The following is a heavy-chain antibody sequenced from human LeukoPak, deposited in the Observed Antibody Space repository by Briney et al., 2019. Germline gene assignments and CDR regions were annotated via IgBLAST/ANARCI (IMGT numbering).Heavy chain of an antibody. D-gene: IGHD1-26*01. Sequence: PWGSLRLSCAASGFTFSTYWMAWVRQAPGKGLEWVANIKGDETAKHQADSVKGRFTISRDNAQNSVYLQMSSLRGDDTAVYYCARDVGGSLDYWGQGTLVTVSS. J-gene: IGHJ4*02. CDR3: ARDVGGSLDY. V-gene: IGHV3-7*01. CDR2: IKGDETAK. CDR1: GFTFSTYW.